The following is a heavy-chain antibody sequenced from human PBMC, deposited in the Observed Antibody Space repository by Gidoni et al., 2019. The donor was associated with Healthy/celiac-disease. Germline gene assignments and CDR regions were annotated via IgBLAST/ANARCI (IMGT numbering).Heavy chain of an antibody. Sequence: QVQLQESGPGLVKPSQTLSLTCTVSGCSISRGGYYWSWIRQHPGKGLEWIGYIYYSGSTYYNPSLKSRVTISVDTSKNQFSLKLSSVTAADTAVYYCARVSPIMITFGGVGLYFDYWGQGTLVTVSS. D-gene: IGHD3-16*01. CDR3: ARVSPIMITFGGVGLYFDY. CDR2: IYYSGST. CDR1: GCSISRGGYY. V-gene: IGHV4-31*03. J-gene: IGHJ4*02.